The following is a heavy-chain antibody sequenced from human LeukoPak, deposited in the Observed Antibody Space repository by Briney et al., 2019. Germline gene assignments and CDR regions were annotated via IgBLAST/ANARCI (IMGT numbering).Heavy chain of an antibody. CDR2: IYYGGST. Sequence: PSETLSLTCTVSGDSISSGSFYWGWIRQPPGKGLEWIGSIYYGGSTYYNPSLKSRVTISVDTSKNQFSLKLNSVTAANTAVYYCARAGQGYCTSASCYLSLDYWGQGTLVTVSS. J-gene: IGHJ4*02. D-gene: IGHD2-2*01. CDR1: GDSISSGSFY. V-gene: IGHV4-39*07. CDR3: ARAGQGYCTSASCYLSLDY.